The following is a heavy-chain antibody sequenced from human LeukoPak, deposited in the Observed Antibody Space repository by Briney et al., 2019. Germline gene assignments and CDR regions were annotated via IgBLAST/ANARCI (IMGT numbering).Heavy chain of an antibody. Sequence: SVKVSCKASGGTFSSYAISWVRQAPGQGLEWMGRIIPILGIANYAQKFQGRVTITADKSTSTAYMELSSLRSEDTAVYYCASLDTAMDYYYYGMDVWGQGTTVTVSS. CDR2: IIPILGIA. CDR3: ASLDTAMDYYYYGMDV. J-gene: IGHJ6*02. D-gene: IGHD5-18*01. V-gene: IGHV1-69*04. CDR1: GGTFSSYA.